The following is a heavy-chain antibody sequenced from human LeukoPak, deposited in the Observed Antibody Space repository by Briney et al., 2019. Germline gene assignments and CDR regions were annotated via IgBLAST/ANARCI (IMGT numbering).Heavy chain of an antibody. V-gene: IGHV3-7*01. CDR3: ARAIGIAGSY. J-gene: IGHJ4*02. CDR1: GFTLGYYW. Sequence: GGSLRLSCAASGFTLGYYWMTWVRQAPGKGLEWVANIKQDGSEKYYVNSVKGRFTISRDNAKNSVYLQMSSLRAEDTAVYYCARAIGIAGSYWGQGTLVTVSS. D-gene: IGHD1-20*01. CDR2: IKQDGSEK.